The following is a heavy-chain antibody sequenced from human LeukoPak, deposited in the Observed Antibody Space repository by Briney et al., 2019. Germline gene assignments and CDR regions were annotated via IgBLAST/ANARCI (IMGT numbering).Heavy chain of an antibody. V-gene: IGHV3-23*05. CDR3: AKGSLGSWYYFDY. D-gene: IGHD6-13*01. CDR1: EFIFSDYA. Sequence: GGSLRLSCAASEFIFSDYAMGWVRQAPGKGLEWVSTIDKTTYPTFYADSVKGRFTISRGNSKNTLYLQMNSLRAEDTAVYYCAKGSLGSWYYFDYWGQGTLVTVSS. CDR2: IDKTTYPT. J-gene: IGHJ4*02.